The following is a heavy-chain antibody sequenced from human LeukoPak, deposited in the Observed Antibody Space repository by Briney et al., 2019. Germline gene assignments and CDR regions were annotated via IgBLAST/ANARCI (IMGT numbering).Heavy chain of an antibody. D-gene: IGHD3-9*01. CDR1: GYTFTGYY. Sequence: ASVKVSCKACGYTFTGYYMHWVRQAPGQGREWMGWINPNSGGTNYAQKFQGRVTMTRDTSISTAYMELSRLRSDDTAVYYCARDSTPYFDWLLYYFDYWGQGTLVTVSS. CDR3: ARDSTPYFDWLLYYFDY. J-gene: IGHJ4*02. V-gene: IGHV1-2*02. CDR2: INPNSGGT.